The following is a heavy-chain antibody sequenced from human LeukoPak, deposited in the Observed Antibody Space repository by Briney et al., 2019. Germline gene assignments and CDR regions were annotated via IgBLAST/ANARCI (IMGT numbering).Heavy chain of an antibody. Sequence: SETLSLTCTVSGGSISSGGYYWSWIRQHPGKGLEWIGYIYYSGSTYSNPSLKSRVTISVDTSKNQFSLKLSSVTAADTAVYYCARDRGDDYGDSLYYYYYMDVWGKGTTVTVSS. CDR3: ARDRGDDYGDSLYYYYYMDV. D-gene: IGHD4-17*01. V-gene: IGHV4-31*03. CDR2: IYYSGST. J-gene: IGHJ6*03. CDR1: GGSISSGGYY.